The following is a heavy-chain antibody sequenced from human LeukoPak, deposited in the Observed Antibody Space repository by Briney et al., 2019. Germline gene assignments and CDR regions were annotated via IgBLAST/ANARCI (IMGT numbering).Heavy chain of an antibody. CDR2: ISGHGDIT. Sequence: GGSLRLSCAASGFIFCNYGMNWVRQAPGKGLEWVSGISGHGDITYYADSVKGRSTISRDNSRNTVYLQMNSLRAEDTAVYYCANDLGWIQLNLGRGQGTLVTVSS. CDR3: ANDLGWIQLNLG. V-gene: IGHV3-23*01. J-gene: IGHJ4*02. CDR1: GFIFCNYG. D-gene: IGHD5-18*01.